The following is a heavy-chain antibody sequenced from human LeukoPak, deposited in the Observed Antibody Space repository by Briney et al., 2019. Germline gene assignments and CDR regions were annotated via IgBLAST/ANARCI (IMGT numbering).Heavy chain of an antibody. D-gene: IGHD4-17*01. CDR2: INPNSGGT. CDR1: GYTFTGYY. J-gene: IGHJ6*02. V-gene: IGHV1-2*02. Sequence: ASVKVSCKASGYTFTGYYMHWVRQAPGQGLEWMGWINPNSGGTNYAQKFQGRVTMTRDTSISTAYMELSRLRSEDTAVYYCARDYRHYGDYDLFVSPTYGMDVWGQGTTVTVSS. CDR3: ARDYRHYGDYDLFVSPTYGMDV.